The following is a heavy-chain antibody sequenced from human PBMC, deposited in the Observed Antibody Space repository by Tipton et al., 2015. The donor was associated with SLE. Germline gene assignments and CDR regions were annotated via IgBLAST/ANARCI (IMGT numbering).Heavy chain of an antibody. D-gene: IGHD1-26*01. CDR2: VHYSGNT. V-gene: IGHV4-38-2*02. J-gene: IGHJ4*02. CDR1: GYSFSSGYY. Sequence: TLSLTCTVSGYSFSSGYYWAGIRQPPGKGLEGIATVHYSGNTYYNPSLKSRNTMSVDTSKNQFSLKLTSVTAADTAVYYCARGGAYDYWGQGTLVTVSS. CDR3: ARGGAYDY.